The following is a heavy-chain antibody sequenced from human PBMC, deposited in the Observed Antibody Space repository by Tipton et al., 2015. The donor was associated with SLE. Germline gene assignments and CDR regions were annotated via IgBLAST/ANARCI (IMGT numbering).Heavy chain of an antibody. J-gene: IGHJ2*01. V-gene: IGHV4-59*01. CDR1: SGSINNSF. D-gene: IGHD3-22*01. CDR3: SRLAHYNSNWYLGF. CDR2: IYYTGNA. Sequence: GLVKPSETLSLTCTVSSGSINNSFWTWIRQPPGEGLEWLGYIYYTGNAKYKPSLESRLHISVDTARNQISLKVRSVTAAATAVYFCSRLAHYNSNWYLGFWGHGSLVTVSS.